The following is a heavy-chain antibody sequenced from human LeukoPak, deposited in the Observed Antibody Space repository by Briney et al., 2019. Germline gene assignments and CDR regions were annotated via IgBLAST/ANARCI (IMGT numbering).Heavy chain of an antibody. V-gene: IGHV3-30*02. CDR3: AREKYGSGSYCYGMDV. D-gene: IGHD3-10*01. J-gene: IGHJ6*02. CDR2: IRYDGSNK. Sequence: GGSLRLSCAASGFTFSSYGMHWVRQAPGKGLEWVAFIRYDGSNKYYADSVKGRFTISRDNSKNTLYLQMNSLRAEDTAVYYCAREKYGSGSYCYGMDVWGQGTTVTVSS. CDR1: GFTFSSYG.